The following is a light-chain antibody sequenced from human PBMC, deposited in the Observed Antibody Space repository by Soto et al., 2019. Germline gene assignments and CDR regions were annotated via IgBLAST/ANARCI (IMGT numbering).Light chain of an antibody. V-gene: IGKV3-11*01. J-gene: IGKJ4*01. Sequence: EIVLTQSPATLSLSPGEIATLSCSASQSVISYLACYQQKPGQAPRLLIYDASNSATGIPARFSGSGSVTDFTLTISSLEPEDFAVYYCQQRSNWPLTFGGGTKVDIK. CDR2: DAS. CDR1: QSVISY. CDR3: QQRSNWPLT.